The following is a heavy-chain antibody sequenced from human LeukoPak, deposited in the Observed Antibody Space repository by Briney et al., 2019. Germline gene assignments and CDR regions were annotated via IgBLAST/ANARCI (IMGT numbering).Heavy chain of an antibody. Sequence: PSETLSLTCSVSGDSINSYYWSWIRQPAGKGLEWIGRIYTSGSTNYNPSLKSRVTISVDTSKNQFSLKLSSVTAADTAVYYCAREKVVTPYYYYYYMDVWGKGTTVTVSS. J-gene: IGHJ6*03. CDR3: AREKVVTPYYYYYYMDV. D-gene: IGHD4-23*01. V-gene: IGHV4-4*07. CDR2: IYTSGST. CDR1: GDSINSYY.